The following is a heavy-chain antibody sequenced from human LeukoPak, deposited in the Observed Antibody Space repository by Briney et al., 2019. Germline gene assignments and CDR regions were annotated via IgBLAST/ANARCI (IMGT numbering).Heavy chain of an antibody. CDR3: ASRPYSYSSKDYYFYYMDV. J-gene: IGHJ6*03. V-gene: IGHV1-69*06. CDR2: IIPIFGTA. Sequence: GASVKVSCKASGGTFSSYAISWVRQAPGQGLEWMGGIIPIFGTANYAQKFQGRVTITADKSTSTAYMELSSLRSEDTAVYYCASRPYSYSSKDYYFYYMDVWGKGTTVTVSS. D-gene: IGHD1-26*01. CDR1: GGTFSSYA.